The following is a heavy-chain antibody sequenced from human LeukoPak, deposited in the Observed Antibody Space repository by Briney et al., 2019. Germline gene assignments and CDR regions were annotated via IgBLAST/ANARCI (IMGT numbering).Heavy chain of an antibody. Sequence: SETLSLTCTVSGASISNYYWSWIRQTPEEGLEWMGHIHSSGGSSYYPSLKSRLALSIDTSRNQLSLKLPSVTAADTAVYFCARLGSYHDFWGQGALVTVSS. V-gene: IGHV4-4*09. CDR3: ARLGSYHDF. CDR2: IHSSGGS. D-gene: IGHD1-26*01. CDR1: GASISNYY. J-gene: IGHJ4*02.